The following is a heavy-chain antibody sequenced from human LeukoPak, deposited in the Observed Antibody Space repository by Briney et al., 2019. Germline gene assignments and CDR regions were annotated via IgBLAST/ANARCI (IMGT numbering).Heavy chain of an antibody. CDR2: IYYSGST. V-gene: IGHV4-59*01. J-gene: IGHJ4*02. CDR1: GGSISSYY. CDR3: AREGSSGWYYFDY. Sequence: SETLSLTCTVSGGSISSYYWSWIRQPPGKGLEWIGYIYYSGSTNYNPSLKSRVTISVDTSKNQFSLKLSSVTAADTAVYYCAREGSSGWYYFDYWGQGTLVTASS. D-gene: IGHD6-19*01.